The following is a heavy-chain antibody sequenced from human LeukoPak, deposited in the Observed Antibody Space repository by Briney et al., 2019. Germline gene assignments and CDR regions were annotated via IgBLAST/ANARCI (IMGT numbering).Heavy chain of an antibody. J-gene: IGHJ4*02. V-gene: IGHV4-59*01. D-gene: IGHD3-9*01. CDR3: AKGRKDFDTNLGPFDS. CDR1: GGSISSYY. Sequence: SETLSLTCTVSGGSISSYYWSWIRQPPGKGLEWVGYIYYSGSTNYNPSLKSRVTISVDTSKNQFSLKLSSVTAADTAVYYCAKGRKDFDTNLGPFDSWGQGILVTVSS. CDR2: IYYSGST.